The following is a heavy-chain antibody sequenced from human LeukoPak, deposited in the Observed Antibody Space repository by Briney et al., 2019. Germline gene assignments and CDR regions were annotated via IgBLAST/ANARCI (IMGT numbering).Heavy chain of an antibody. Sequence: SVTVSCKASGGTFSSYAISWVRQAPGQGLEWMGGIIPIFGTANYAQKFQGRVTITADESTSTAYMELSSLRSEDTAVYYGAREIYSGSYRQPYGAFDIWGQGTMVTVSS. CDR2: IIPIFGTA. J-gene: IGHJ3*02. CDR3: AREIYSGSYRQPYGAFDI. D-gene: IGHD1-26*01. V-gene: IGHV1-69*13. CDR1: GGTFSSYA.